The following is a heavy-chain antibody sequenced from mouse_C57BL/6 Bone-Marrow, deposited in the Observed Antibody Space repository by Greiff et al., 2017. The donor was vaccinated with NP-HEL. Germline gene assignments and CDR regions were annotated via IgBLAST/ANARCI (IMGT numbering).Heavy chain of an antibody. J-gene: IGHJ1*03. CDR1: GYTFTSYG. Sequence: VKLMESGAELARPGASVKLSCKASGYTFTSYGISWVKQRTGQGLEWIGEIYPRSGNTYYNVKFKGKATLTADKSSSTAYMELRSLTSEDSAVYFCARPYYYGSSYWYFDVWGTGTTVTVSS. V-gene: IGHV1-81*01. CDR3: ARPYYYGSSYWYFDV. CDR2: IYPRSGNT. D-gene: IGHD1-1*01.